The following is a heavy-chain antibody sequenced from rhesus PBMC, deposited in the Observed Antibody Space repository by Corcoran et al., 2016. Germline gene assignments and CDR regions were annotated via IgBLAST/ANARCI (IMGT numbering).Heavy chain of an antibody. D-gene: IGHD5-42*01. CDR3: ARVGSSWSEWDTVGTEWYFDL. Sequence: QVQLQESGPGLVKPSETLSLTCAVSGYSISSGYYWGWIRQPPGKGLEWIGGIYGSGGGNPLNPSLKGRVTLSVDTSKNQFSLKLSSVTAADTAVYYCARVGSSWSEWDTVGTEWYFDLWGPGTPITISS. CDR2: IYGSGGGN. V-gene: IGHV4S14*01. CDR1: GYSISSGYY. J-gene: IGHJ2*01.